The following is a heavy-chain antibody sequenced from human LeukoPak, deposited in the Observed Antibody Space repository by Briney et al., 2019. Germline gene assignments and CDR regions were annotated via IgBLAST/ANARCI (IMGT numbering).Heavy chain of an antibody. CDR1: GFTFSSYA. D-gene: IGHD3-22*01. V-gene: IGHV3-23*01. CDR3: ASGGGSGYHFDI. CDR2: ISGSGGST. J-gene: IGHJ3*02. Sequence: SGGSLRLSCAASGFTFSSYAMSWVRQAPGKGLEWVSAISGSGGSTYYADSVKGRFTISRDNAKNLLYLQMNSLRAEDTAVFYCASGGGSGYHFDIWGQGTMVAVSS.